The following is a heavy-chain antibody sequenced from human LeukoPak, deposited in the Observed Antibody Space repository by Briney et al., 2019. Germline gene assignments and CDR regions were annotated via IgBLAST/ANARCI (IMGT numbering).Heavy chain of an antibody. CDR1: GFTFSSYS. D-gene: IGHD1-1*01. CDR2: VSGGSSYI. J-gene: IGHJ6*02. V-gene: IGHV3-21*01. CDR3: ARDRGAYSYYYYGVDV. Sequence: NPGGSLRLSCAASGFTFSSYSMNWVRQAPGKGLEWVSSVSGGSSYIYCADSVKGRFTISRDNAKTSLYLQMNSLRAEDTAVYYCARDRGAYSYYYYGVDVWGQGTTVTVSS.